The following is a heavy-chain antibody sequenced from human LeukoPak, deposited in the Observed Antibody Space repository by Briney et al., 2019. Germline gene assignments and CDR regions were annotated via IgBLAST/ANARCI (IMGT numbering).Heavy chain of an antibody. D-gene: IGHD3-10*01. J-gene: IGHJ4*02. CDR3: AREPSTPYYYGSGSPLDY. CDR2: INPNSGGT. CDR1: GYTFTGYY. Sequence: ASVKVSCKASGYTFTGYYMHWVRQAPGQGLEWMGWINPNSGGTNYAQKFQGRVTTTRDTSISTAYMELSRLRSDDTAVYYCAREPSTPYYYGSGSPLDYWGQGTLVTVSS. V-gene: IGHV1-2*02.